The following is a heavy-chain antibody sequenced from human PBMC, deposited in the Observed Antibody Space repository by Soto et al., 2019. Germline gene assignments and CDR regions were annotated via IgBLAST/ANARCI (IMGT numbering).Heavy chain of an antibody. Sequence: SVKVSCKASGDTFSSYAITWVRQAPGQGLEWMGGIIPILGTPNYAQKFQGRVTITADKSTSTAYMELSSLRSEDTAVYYCARERSRYNRSGYYRPDYWGQGTLVTVSS. V-gene: IGHV1-69*10. CDR2: IIPILGTP. CDR3: ARERSRYNRSGYYRPDY. D-gene: IGHD3-22*01. J-gene: IGHJ4*02. CDR1: GDTFSSYA.